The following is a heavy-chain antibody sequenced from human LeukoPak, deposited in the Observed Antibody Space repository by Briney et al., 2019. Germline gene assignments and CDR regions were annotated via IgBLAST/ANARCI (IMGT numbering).Heavy chain of an antibody. V-gene: IGHV3-53*01. CDR1: GLTVSSNC. CDR3: ARDTGPEPMGDY. D-gene: IGHD1-14*01. CDR2: IYSGGST. J-gene: IGHJ4*02. Sequence: GGSLRLSCAASGLTVSSNCMSWVRQAPGKGLEWVSVIYSGGSTYYADSVKGRFTISRDNSKNTLYLQMNSLRAEDTAVYYCARDTGPEPMGDYWGQGTLVTVSS.